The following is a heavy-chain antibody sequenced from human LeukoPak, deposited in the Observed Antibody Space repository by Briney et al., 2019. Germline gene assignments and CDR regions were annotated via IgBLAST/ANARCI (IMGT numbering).Heavy chain of an antibody. Sequence: GGSLRLSCAASGFTFSSYIMNWVRQAPGKGLEWVSSISSSSSYIYYADSVKGRFTISRDNAKNSLYLQMNSLRAEDTAVYYCAREAYDILTGYYPGYFDLWGRGTLVTVSS. CDR1: GFTFSSYI. CDR3: AREAYDILTGYYPGYFDL. J-gene: IGHJ2*01. V-gene: IGHV3-21*01. CDR2: ISSSSSYI. D-gene: IGHD3-9*01.